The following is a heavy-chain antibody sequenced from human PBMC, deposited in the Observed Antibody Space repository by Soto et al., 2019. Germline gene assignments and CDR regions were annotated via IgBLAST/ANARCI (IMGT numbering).Heavy chain of an antibody. V-gene: IGHV3-30*03. CDR1: GFTFSSYG. D-gene: IGHD2-8*02. J-gene: IGHJ6*02. CDR2: ISYDGSNK. Sequence: QVPLVESGGGVVQPGRSLRLSGAASGFTFSSYGMHWVRQAPGKGLEWVAVISYDGSNKYYPDSVKGRFTISRDNSKNTLDLQISSLRAEATAVYYCARAVVCVRDSWGQGTTVTVAS. CDR3: ARAVVCVRDS.